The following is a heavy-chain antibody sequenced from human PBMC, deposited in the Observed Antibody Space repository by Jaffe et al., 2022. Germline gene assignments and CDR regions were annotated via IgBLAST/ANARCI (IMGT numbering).Heavy chain of an antibody. D-gene: IGHD6-13*01. V-gene: IGHV4-34*01. CDR1: GGSFSGYY. J-gene: IGHJ5*02. Sequence: QVQLQQWGAGLLKPSETLSLTCAVYGGSFSGYYWSWIRQPPGKGLEWIGEINHSGSTNYNPSLKSRVTISVDTSKNQFSLKLSSVTAADTAVYYCAKPSGYSSSWQRWGVWFDPWGQGTLVTVSS. CDR2: INHSGST. CDR3: AKPSGYSSSWQRWGVWFDP.